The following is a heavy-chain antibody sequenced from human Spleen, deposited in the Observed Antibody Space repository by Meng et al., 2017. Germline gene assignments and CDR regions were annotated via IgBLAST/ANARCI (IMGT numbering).Heavy chain of an antibody. CDR3: SGHVDY. CDR1: GFTFSNAW. J-gene: IGHJ4*01. V-gene: IGHV3-15*01. CDR2: MKSNVDGGTV. Sequence: VELVGLGGGLVKPGGSLRLSCAASGFTFSNAWMTWVRQAPGKGLEWIGRMKSNVDGGTVDYAAAVKGRFFISRDDSENTFYLQMNSLKTEDTAVYYCSGHVDYWGHGTLVTVSS.